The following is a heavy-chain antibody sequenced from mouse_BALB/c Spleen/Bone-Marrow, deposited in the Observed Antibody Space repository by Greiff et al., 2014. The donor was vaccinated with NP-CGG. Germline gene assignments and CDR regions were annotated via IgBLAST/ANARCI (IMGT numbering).Heavy chain of an antibody. Sequence: VQLKESGPELVKPGASVKISCKASGYSFTGYYMHWVKQSHVKSLEWIGRINPYNGATSYNQNFKDKASLTVDKSSSTAYMELHSLTSEDSAVYYCARGDGNFPYYAMDYWGQGTSVTVSS. J-gene: IGHJ4*01. V-gene: IGHV1-31*01. D-gene: IGHD2-1*01. CDR1: GYSFTGYY. CDR2: INPYNGAT. CDR3: ARGDGNFPYYAMDY.